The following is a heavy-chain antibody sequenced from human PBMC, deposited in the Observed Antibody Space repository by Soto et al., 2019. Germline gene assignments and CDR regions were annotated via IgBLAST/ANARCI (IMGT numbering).Heavy chain of an antibody. Sequence: EVQLVESGGGLIQPGGSLTLSCAASGFTVGNNYMSWVRQAAGKGLEWVSLIYSTGTTKYADSVKGRFTVSRDNAKNTLYLQMNSLRAEDTAVYYCAKDGRGSGSHYNSFGYWGQGTLVTVSS. D-gene: IGHD3-10*01. J-gene: IGHJ4*02. CDR1: GFTVGNNY. CDR3: AKDGRGSGSHYNSFGY. V-gene: IGHV3-53*01. CDR2: IYSTGTT.